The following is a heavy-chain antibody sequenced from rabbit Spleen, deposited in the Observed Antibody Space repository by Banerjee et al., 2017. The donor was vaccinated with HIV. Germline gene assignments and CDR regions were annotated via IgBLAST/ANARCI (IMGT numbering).Heavy chain of an antibody. D-gene: IGHD4-1*01. J-gene: IGHJ4*01. Sequence: QSLEESGGDLVKPGASLTLTCTASGFSFSSRFYMCWVRQAPGKGLEWIACIHSGSSGDTYYASWAKGRFTISKTSSTTVTLQMTSLTAADTATYFCARETSSGWGIVSFYFSLWGPGTPSPS. CDR3: ARETSSGWGIVSFYFSL. CDR1: GFSFSSRFY. CDR2: IHSGSSGDT. V-gene: IGHV1S40*01.